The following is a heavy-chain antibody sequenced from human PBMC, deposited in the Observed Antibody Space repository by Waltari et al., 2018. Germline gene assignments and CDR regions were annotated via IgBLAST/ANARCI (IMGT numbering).Heavy chain of an antibody. D-gene: IGHD1-26*01. CDR3: AKGHSGSYGLDY. CDR2: IRWNSGSI. Sequence: EVQLVESGGGLVQPGRSLRLPCAASGFTFDDYAMHWVRQAPGKGLGWGSGIRWNSGSIGYADSVKGRVTISRDNAKNSLYLQMNSLRTEDTALYYCAKGHSGSYGLDYWGQGTLVTVSS. CDR1: GFTFDDYA. V-gene: IGHV3-9*01. J-gene: IGHJ4*02.